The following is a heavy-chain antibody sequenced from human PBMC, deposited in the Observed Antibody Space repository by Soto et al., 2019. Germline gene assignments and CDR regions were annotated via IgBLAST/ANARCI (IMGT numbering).Heavy chain of an antibody. Sequence: SETLSLTCTVSGGSISSGDYYWSWIRQPPGKGLEWIGYIYYSGSTYYNPSLKSRVTISVDTSKNQFSLKLSSVTAADTAVYYCASAMTQNWFDPWGQGTLVTVSS. CDR2: IYYSGST. CDR3: ASAMTQNWFDP. D-gene: IGHD2-2*01. V-gene: IGHV4-30-4*01. CDR1: GGSISSGDYY. J-gene: IGHJ5*02.